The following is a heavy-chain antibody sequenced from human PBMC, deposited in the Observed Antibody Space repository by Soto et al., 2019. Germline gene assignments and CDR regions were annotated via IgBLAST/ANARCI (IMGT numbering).Heavy chain of an antibody. CDR3: ARSLRTDAFDI. CDR1: GGSISSSSYY. CDR2: IYYSGST. V-gene: IGHV4-39*01. J-gene: IGHJ3*02. Sequence: SETLSLTCTVSGGSISSSSYYWGWIRQPPGKGLEWIGSIYYSGSTYYNPSLKSRVTISVDTSKNQFSLKLSSVTAADTAVYYCARSLRTDAFDIWGQGTMVT.